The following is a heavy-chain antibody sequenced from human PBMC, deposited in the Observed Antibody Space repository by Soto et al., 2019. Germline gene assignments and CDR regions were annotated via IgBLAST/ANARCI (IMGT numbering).Heavy chain of an antibody. J-gene: IGHJ4*02. V-gene: IGHV4-39*01. D-gene: IGHD3-10*01. CDR1: GGSISSSDYY. CDR3: ERTGSASYWLDY. Sequence: SETLSLTCSVSGGSISSSDYYWGWIRQPPGKGLEWIGSIHYSGTTYYNPSLKSRVTISVDTSKNQFSLKLTSVTAADTAVYSRERTGSASYWLDYWGQGTLVTVSS. CDR2: IHYSGTT.